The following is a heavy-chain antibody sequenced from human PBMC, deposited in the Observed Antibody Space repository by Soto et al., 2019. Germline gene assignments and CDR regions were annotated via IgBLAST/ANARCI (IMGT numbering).Heavy chain of an antibody. J-gene: IGHJ4*02. V-gene: IGHV1-18*01. CDR3: ARSNYGDHAFDY. Sequence: ASAKVSCKASGYRFVNYGISWMRQAPGQRLEWMAWSGPYNGNAIYAQNVQGRVTMTADTSTSTAYMELRSLRSDDTAVYYCARSNYGDHAFDYWGQGTLVTVSS. D-gene: IGHD4-17*01. CDR1: GYRFVNYG. CDR2: SGPYNGNA.